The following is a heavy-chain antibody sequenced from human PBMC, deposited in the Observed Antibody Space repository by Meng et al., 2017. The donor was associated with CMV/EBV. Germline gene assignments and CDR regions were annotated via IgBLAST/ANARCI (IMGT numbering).Heavy chain of an antibody. D-gene: IGHD6-6*01. Sequence: SGFSRSTSGVGGGWIRQPPGKALEWLALIYWNDDKRYSPSLKSRLTITKDTSKNQVVLTMTNMNPVDTATYYCAHSSSSPLRDGMDVWGQGTTVTVSS. CDR3: AHSSSSPLRDGMDV. J-gene: IGHJ6*02. CDR1: GFSRSTSGVG. CDR2: IYWNDDK. V-gene: IGHV2-5*01.